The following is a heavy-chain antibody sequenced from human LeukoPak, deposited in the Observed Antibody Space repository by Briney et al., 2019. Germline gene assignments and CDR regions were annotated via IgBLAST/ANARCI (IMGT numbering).Heavy chain of an antibody. Sequence: PSETLSLTCAVYGGSFSGYYWSWIRQPPGKGLEWIGEINHSGSTNYNTSLKSRVTISVDTSKNQFSLKLSSVTAADTAVYYCARGHYDFWCGFHEDYWGQGTLVTVSS. CDR3: ARGHYDFWCGFHEDY. D-gene: IGHD3-3*01. CDR1: GGSFSGYY. V-gene: IGHV4-34*01. CDR2: INHSGST. J-gene: IGHJ4*02.